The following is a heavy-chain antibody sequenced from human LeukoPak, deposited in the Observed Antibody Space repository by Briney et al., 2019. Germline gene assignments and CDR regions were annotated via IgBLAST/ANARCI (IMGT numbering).Heavy chain of an antibody. CDR3: TSHAAFDP. CDR2: IKSKNVGGTT. Sequence: GGSLRLSCAASGFTSNNAWMNWVRQAPGKGLEWVGRIKSKNVGGTTDYAAPVKGRFTISRDDSKNTVYLQMNSLKIEDTVVYYCTSHAAFDPWGQGTLVTVSP. V-gene: IGHV3-15*01. CDR1: GFTSNNAW. J-gene: IGHJ5*02.